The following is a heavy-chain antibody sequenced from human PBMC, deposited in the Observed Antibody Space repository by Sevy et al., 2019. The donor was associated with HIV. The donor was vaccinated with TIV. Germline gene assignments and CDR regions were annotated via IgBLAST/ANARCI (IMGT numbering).Heavy chain of an antibody. CDR1: GFTVNDKY. D-gene: IGHD6-19*01. Sequence: GGSLRLSCAISGFTVNDKYIIWVRQAPGKGLEWVSVIFSSGSTYYADSANGRFTISRDNSKDTVDLQMNSVRADDTAVYYCVSLFLSYRSGWSYFDYWGQGTLVTVSS. J-gene: IGHJ4*02. CDR3: VSLFLSYRSGWSYFDY. CDR2: IFSSGST. V-gene: IGHV3-66*01.